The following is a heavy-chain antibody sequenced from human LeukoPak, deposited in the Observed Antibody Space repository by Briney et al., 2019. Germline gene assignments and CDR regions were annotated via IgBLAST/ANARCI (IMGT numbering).Heavy chain of an antibody. Sequence: GGSLRLSCAASGFTFSSYEMNWVRQAPGKGLEGVSYISSSGSTIYYADSVKGRFTISRDNAKNSLYLQMNSLRAEDTAVYYCASALSDYYGSGSSDYWGQGTLVTVSS. J-gene: IGHJ4*02. V-gene: IGHV3-48*03. CDR1: GFTFSSYE. D-gene: IGHD3-10*01. CDR2: ISSSGSTI. CDR3: ASALSDYYGSGSSDY.